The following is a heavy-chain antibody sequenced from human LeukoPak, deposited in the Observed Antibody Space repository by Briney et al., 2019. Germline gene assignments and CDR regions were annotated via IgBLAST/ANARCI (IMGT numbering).Heavy chain of an antibody. CDR2: VIPIFCTA. J-gene: IGHJ6*04. CDR1: GGTLSSYA. CDR3: ARAVYCSSTSCQNYYYYGMDV. D-gene: IGHD2-2*01. V-gene: IGHV1-69*06. Sequence: SVKVSCKASGGTLSSYAISWVRQGPGQRLEWMGGVIPIFCTANYAQKFQGRVTITADKSTSTAYMELSSLRSEDTAVYYCARAVYCSSTSCQNYYYYGMDVWGKGTTVTVSS.